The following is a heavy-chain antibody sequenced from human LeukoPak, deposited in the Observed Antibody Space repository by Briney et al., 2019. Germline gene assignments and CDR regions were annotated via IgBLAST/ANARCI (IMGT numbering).Heavy chain of an antibody. CDR1: AFTFSSYA. CDR3: AKAQILVTELFFDY. V-gene: IGHV3-23*01. CDR2: ISGSGGST. Sequence: GGSLRLSCAASAFTFSSYAMSWVRQAPGKGLEWVSAISGSGGSTYYADSVKGRFTISRDNSKNTLYLQMNSLRAEDTAVYYCAKAQILVTELFFDYWGQGTLVTVSS. J-gene: IGHJ4*02. D-gene: IGHD2-21*02.